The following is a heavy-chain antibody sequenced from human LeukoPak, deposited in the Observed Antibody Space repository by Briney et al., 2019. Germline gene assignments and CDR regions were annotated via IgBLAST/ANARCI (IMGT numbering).Heavy chain of an antibody. CDR3: ARQGIRGIAAAGIIDY. D-gene: IGHD6-13*01. J-gene: IGHJ4*02. CDR2: IYHSGST. V-gene: IGHV4-30-2*01. Sequence: SETLSLTCTVSGGSISSGGYYWSWIRQPPGKGLEWIGYIYHSGSTYYNPSLKGRVTISVDRSKNQFSLKLSSVTAADTAVYYCARQGIRGIAAAGIIDYWGQGTLVTVSS. CDR1: GGSISSGGYY.